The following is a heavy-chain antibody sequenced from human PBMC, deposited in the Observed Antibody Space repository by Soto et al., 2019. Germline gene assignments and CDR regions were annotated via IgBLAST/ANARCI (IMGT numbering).Heavy chain of an antibody. V-gene: IGHV3-7*01. D-gene: IGHD6-13*01. CDR1: GFTFSSNW. CDR3: VRVMTGSWDFDF. CDR2: INQFGSQT. J-gene: IGHJ4*02. Sequence: HPGGSLRLSCAASGFTFSSNWMSWARQAPGKGLAWVASINQFGSQTYSVDSVKGRFTISRDNAQNSLYLQMNSLRVEDTAVYYCVRVMTGSWDFDFWGQGALVTVSS.